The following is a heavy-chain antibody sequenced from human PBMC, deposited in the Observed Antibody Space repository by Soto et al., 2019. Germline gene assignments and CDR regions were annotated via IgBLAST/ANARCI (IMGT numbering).Heavy chain of an antibody. J-gene: IGHJ4*02. CDR1: GGSISSSNW. CDR3: ASSLGYSSGWWYYFDY. Sequence: SETLSLTCAVSGGSISSSNWWSWVRQPPGKGLEWIGEIYHSGSTNYNPSLKSRVTISVDKSKNQFSLKLSSVTAADTAVYYCASSLGYSSGWWYYFDYWGQGTLVTVSS. CDR2: IYHSGST. D-gene: IGHD6-19*01. V-gene: IGHV4-4*02.